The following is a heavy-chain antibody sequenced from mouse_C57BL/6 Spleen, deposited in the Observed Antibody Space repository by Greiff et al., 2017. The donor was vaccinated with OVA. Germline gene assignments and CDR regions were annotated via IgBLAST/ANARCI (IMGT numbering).Heavy chain of an antibody. D-gene: IGHD2-4*01. J-gene: IGHJ3*01. CDR1: GYTFTSYW. V-gene: IGHV1-64*01. CDR3: APLYYDYDGAY. CDR2: IHPNSGST. Sequence: VKLQQPGAELVKPGASVKLSCKASGYTFTSYWMHWVKQRPGQGLEWIGMIHPNSGSTNYNEKFKSKATLTVDKSSSTAYMQLSSLTSEDSAVYYCAPLYYDYDGAYWGQGTMVTVSA.